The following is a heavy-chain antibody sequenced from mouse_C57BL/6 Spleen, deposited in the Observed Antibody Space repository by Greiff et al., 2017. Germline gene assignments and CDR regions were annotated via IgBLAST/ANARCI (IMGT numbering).Heavy chain of an antibody. Sequence: EVQGVESGGGLVKPGGSLKLSCAASGFTFSDYGMHWVRQAPEKGLEWVAYISRGSSTIYYADTVKGRFTISRDNSKNTLFLQMTRLRAEDTAMYYCARNWADYWGQGTTLTVSS. CDR1: GFTFSDYG. J-gene: IGHJ2*01. CDR2: ISRGSSTI. V-gene: IGHV5-17*01. CDR3: ARNWADY. D-gene: IGHD4-1*01.